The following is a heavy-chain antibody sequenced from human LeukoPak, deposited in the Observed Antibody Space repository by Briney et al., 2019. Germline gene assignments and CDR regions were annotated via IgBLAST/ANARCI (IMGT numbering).Heavy chain of an antibody. CDR1: GFSFTGYW. D-gene: IGHD2-2*01. CDR2: LYPGDSDT. Sequence: GESLKISCQASGFSFTGYWIGWVRQMPGEGLEWMGILYPGDSDTRYSPSFQGQVTMSADESISTAYLQWATLKASDSAMYYCARHSSTGIDYWGQGTLVTVSS. CDR3: ARHSSTGIDY. V-gene: IGHV5-51*01. J-gene: IGHJ4*02.